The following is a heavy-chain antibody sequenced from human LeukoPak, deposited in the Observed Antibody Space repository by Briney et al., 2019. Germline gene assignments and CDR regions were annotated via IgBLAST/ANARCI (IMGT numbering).Heavy chain of an antibody. CDR2: ISYDGGNI. J-gene: IGHJ4*02. D-gene: IGHD6-19*01. Sequence: GGSLRLSCAPSGFTFDNYAMHWVRQAPGKGLEWGALISYDGGNIYYADSVQGRFTISRDNSKNTLYLQMNSLRPEDTAVYYCARDPPFGSGSSQHYFDYWGPGTLVTVSS. V-gene: IGHV3-30*04. CDR3: ARDPPFGSGSSQHYFDY. CDR1: GFTFDNYA.